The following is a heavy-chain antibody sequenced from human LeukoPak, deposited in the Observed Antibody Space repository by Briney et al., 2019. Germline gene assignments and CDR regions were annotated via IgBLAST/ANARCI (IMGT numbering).Heavy chain of an antibody. V-gene: IGHV3-30-3*01. J-gene: IGHJ4*02. Sequence: QPGRSLRLSCAASGFTFSSYAMHWVRQAPGKGLEWVAVISYDGSNKYYADSVKGRFTISRDNSKNTLYLQMNSLRAEDTAVYYCARGSRLGEFGLFDYWGQGTLVTVSS. CDR2: ISYDGSNK. CDR1: GFTFSSYA. CDR3: ARGSRLGEFGLFDY. D-gene: IGHD3-16*01.